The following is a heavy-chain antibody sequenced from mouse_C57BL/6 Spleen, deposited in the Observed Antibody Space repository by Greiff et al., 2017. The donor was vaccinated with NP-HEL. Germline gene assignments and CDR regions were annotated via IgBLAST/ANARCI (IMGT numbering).Heavy chain of an antibody. CDR3: ARKGSYAMDY. Sequence: QVQLQQPGAELVMPGASVKLSCKASGYTFTSYWMHWVKQRPGQGLEWIGEIDPSDSYTNYNQKFKGKSTLTVDKSSSTAHMQLSSLTSEDSAVYYCARKGSYAMDYWGQGTSVTVSS. CDR1: GYTFTSYW. J-gene: IGHJ4*01. V-gene: IGHV1-69*01. CDR2: IDPSDSYT.